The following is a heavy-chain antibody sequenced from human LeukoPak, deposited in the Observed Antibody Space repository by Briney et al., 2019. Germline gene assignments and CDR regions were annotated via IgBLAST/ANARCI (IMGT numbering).Heavy chain of an antibody. J-gene: IGHJ2*01. Sequence: SETLSLTCTVSGGSISSSSYYWGWIRQPPGKGLEWIGSIYYSGRTYYNPSLKSRGTISLDTSKNQFSLKLSSVTAVDTAVYYCARSGPKWGAWYFDLWGRGTLVTVSS. CDR3: ARSGPKWGAWYFDL. CDR2: IYYSGRT. D-gene: IGHD1-26*01. V-gene: IGHV4-39*07. CDR1: GGSISSSSYY.